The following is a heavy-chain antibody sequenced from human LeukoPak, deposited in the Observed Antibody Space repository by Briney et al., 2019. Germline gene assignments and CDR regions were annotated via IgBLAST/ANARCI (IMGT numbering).Heavy chain of an antibody. D-gene: IGHD2-2*02. CDR2: IKQDGSEK. CDR3: ARDRGGRYCSSTSCHIRDY. Sequence: GGSLRLSCAASGFTFSSYWMSWVRQAPGKGLEGVANIKQDGSEKYYVDAVKGRFTISRDNAKNSLYLQMNSLRAEDTAVYYCARDRGGRYCSSTSCHIRDYWGQGTLVTVSS. CDR1: GFTFSSYW. J-gene: IGHJ4*02. V-gene: IGHV3-7*01.